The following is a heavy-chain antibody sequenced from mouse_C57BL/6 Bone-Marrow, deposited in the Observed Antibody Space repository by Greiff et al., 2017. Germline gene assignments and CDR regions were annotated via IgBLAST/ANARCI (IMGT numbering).Heavy chain of an antibody. V-gene: IGHV1-81*01. CDR1: GYTFTSYG. CDR3: ARSLIPVFDY. J-gene: IGHJ2*01. CDR2: IYPRSGNT. Sequence: QVHVKQSGAELARPGASVKLSCKASGYTFTSYGISWVKQRTGQGLEWIGEIYPRSGNTYYNEKFKGKATLTADKSSSTAYTELRSLTSEDSAVYFCARSLIPVFDYWGQGTTLTVSS.